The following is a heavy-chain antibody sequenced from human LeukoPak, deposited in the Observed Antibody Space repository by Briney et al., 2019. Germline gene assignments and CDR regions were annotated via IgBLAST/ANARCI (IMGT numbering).Heavy chain of an antibody. CDR2: IYYSGST. CDR3: ARGETYCGGDCYYYYYYGMDV. V-gene: IGHV4-59*01. J-gene: IGHJ6*02. CDR1: GVSISSYY. D-gene: IGHD2-21*02. Sequence: SETLSLTCTVSGVSISSYYWSWIRQPPGKGLEWIGYIYYSGSTNYNPSLKSRVTISVDTSKNQFSLKLSSVTAADTAVYYCARGETYCGGDCYYYYYYGMDVWGQGTTVTVSS.